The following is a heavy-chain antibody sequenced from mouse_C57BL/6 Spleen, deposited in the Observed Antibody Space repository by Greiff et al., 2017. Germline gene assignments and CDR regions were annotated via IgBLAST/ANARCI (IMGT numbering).Heavy chain of an antibody. V-gene: IGHV1-69*01. D-gene: IGHD2-5*01. CDR1: GYTFTSYW. Sequence: QVQLQQPGAELVMPGASVKLSCKASGYTFTSYWMHWVKQRPGQGLEWIGEIDPSDSYTNYNQKFKGKSTLTVDKSSSTAYMQLSSLTSEDSAVYYCARSYSNYFGFDVWGTGTTVTVSS. CDR3: ARSYSNYFGFDV. J-gene: IGHJ1*03. CDR2: IDPSDSYT.